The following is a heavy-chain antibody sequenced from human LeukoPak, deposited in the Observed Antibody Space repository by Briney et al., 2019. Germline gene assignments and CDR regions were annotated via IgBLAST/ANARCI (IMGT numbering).Heavy chain of an antibody. CDR1: GGSFSGYY. Sequence: KSSETLSLTCAVYGGSFSGYYWSWIRQPPGKGLEWIGEINHSGSTNYNPSLKSRVTISVDTSKNQFSLKLSSVTAADTAVYYCARIPTNEGHLPAKGAFDIWGQGTMVTVSS. V-gene: IGHV4-34*01. J-gene: IGHJ3*02. CDR3: ARIPTNEGHLPAKGAFDI. D-gene: IGHD1-1*01. CDR2: INHSGST.